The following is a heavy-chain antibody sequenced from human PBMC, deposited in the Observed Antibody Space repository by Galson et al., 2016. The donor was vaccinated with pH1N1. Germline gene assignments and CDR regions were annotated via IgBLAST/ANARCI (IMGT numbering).Heavy chain of an antibody. CDR3: AKDRDSSGPQHHYYYGMDI. D-gene: IGHD3-22*01. Sequence: PRLSCAASGFTFSRYGMHWVRQTPGKGLEWVAVISYDGRNEYYADSVKGRFTISRDNSRSTLYLQLNSLRGDDTAVYYCAKDRDSSGPQHHYYYGMDIWGRGTTVTVSS. CDR1: GFTFSRYG. CDR2: ISYDGRNE. J-gene: IGHJ6*02. V-gene: IGHV3-30*18.